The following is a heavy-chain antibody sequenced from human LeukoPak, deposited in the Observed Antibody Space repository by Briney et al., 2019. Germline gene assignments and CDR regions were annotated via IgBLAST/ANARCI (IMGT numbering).Heavy chain of an antibody. V-gene: IGHV1-18*01. CDR3: ARDLGRYCSGGRCHYYSYYMDV. J-gene: IGHJ6*03. CDR1: GYSFTSYG. D-gene: IGHD2-15*01. Sequence: ASVKVSCKASGYSFTSYGISWVRQAPGQGLEWMGWISTYNGNTNYAQKLQGRVTMTTDTSTSTAYMELRRLRSDDTAVYYCARDLGRYCSGGRCHYYSYYMDVWGKGTTVTVSS. CDR2: ISTYNGNT.